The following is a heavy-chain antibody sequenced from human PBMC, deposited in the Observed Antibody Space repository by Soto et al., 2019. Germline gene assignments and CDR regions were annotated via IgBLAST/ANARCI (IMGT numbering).Heavy chain of an antibody. J-gene: IGHJ4*02. Sequence: GGSLRLSFAASGFTFSSYGMHWVRQAPGKGLEWVAVISYDGSNKYHADSVKGRFTISRDNSKNTLYLQMNSLRAEDTAVYYCANISPGFDYWGQGTLVTV. CDR3: ANISPGFDY. V-gene: IGHV3-30*18. CDR2: ISYDGSNK. CDR1: GFTFSSYG.